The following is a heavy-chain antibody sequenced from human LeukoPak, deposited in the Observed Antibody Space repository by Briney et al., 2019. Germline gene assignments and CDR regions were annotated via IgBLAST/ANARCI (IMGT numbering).Heavy chain of an antibody. J-gene: IGHJ4*02. CDR1: GGTFSSYA. CDR2: IIPIFGTA. Sequence: SVKVSXKASGGTFSSYAISWVRQAPGQGLEWMGGIIPIFGTANYAQKFQGRVTITADESTSTAYMELSSLRSEDTAVYYCARVSCSSTSCPGSFDYWGQGTLVTVSS. D-gene: IGHD2-2*01. CDR3: ARVSCSSTSCPGSFDY. V-gene: IGHV1-69*13.